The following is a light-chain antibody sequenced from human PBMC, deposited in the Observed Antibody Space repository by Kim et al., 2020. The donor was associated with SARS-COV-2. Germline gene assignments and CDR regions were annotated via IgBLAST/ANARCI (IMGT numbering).Light chain of an antibody. Sequence: SGKIPCTLGSAHSRYAIAWHQQQPEKGPRYLMKLNSDGSHSKGDGIPDRFSGSSSGAERYLTISSLQSEDEADYYCQTWGTGNWVFGGGTQLTVL. J-gene: IGLJ3*02. CDR2: LNSDGSH. V-gene: IGLV4-69*01. CDR1: SAHSRYA. CDR3: QTWGTGNWV.